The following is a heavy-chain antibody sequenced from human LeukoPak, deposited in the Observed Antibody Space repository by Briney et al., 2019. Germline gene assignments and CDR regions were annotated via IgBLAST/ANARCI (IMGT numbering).Heavy chain of an antibody. D-gene: IGHD3-10*01. Sequence: SETLSLTCTVSGGSISRSYWSWMRQPAGKGPEWIGRIYGSGTITYNPSLESRVTMSVDTSKNQFSLKLRSVTAADTAVYYCARDSGTTGEVKFDPWGQGILVTVPS. V-gene: IGHV4-4*07. CDR3: ARDSGTTGEVKFDP. CDR2: IYGSGTI. CDR1: GGSISRSY. J-gene: IGHJ5*02.